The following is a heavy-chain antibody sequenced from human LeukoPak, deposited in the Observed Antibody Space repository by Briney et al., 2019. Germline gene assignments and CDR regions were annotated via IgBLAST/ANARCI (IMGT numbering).Heavy chain of an antibody. CDR3: ARVMSGVYYYGMDV. J-gene: IGHJ6*02. CDR2: IYYSGST. D-gene: IGHD3-10*02. Sequence: SETLSLTCTVSGGSISSSNYYWSWIRQPPGKGLEWIGYIYYSGSTYYNPSLKSRVTISVDTSKNQFSLKLSSVTAADTAVYYCARVMSGVYYYGMDVWGQGTTVTVSS. V-gene: IGHV4-30-4*08. CDR1: GGSISSSNYY.